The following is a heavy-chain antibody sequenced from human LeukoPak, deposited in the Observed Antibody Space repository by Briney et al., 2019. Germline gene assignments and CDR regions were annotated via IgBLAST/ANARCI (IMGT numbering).Heavy chain of an antibody. Sequence: PGGSLRLSCTASGFTFSNYAMTWVRQAPGKGLEWVSVISGTGGTTYYADSVKGRFTISRDNSKNTLYLQMNSLRAEDTAVYYCAREARRSYFDYWGQGTLVTVSS. V-gene: IGHV3-23*01. J-gene: IGHJ4*02. CDR2: ISGTGGTT. CDR3: AREARRSYFDY. CDR1: GFTFSNYA.